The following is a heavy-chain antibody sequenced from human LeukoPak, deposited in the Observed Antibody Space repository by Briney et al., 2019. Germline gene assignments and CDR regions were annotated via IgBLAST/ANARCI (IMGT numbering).Heavy chain of an antibody. CDR1: GGSISSYY. V-gene: IGHV4-59*01. CDR3: ARDSIGYYDSSGYYYDAFDI. J-gene: IGHJ3*02. Sequence: PSETLSHTCTVSGGSISSYYWSWIRQPPGKGLEWIGYIYYSGSTNYNPSLKSRVTISVDTSKNQFSLKLSSVTAADTAVYYCARDSIGYYDSSGYYYDAFDIWGQGTMVTVSS. CDR2: IYYSGST. D-gene: IGHD3-22*01.